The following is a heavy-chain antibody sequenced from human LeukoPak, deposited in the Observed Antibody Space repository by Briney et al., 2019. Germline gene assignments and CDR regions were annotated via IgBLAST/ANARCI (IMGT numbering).Heavy chain of an antibody. CDR1: GFTFTSSA. Sequence: SVKVSCKASGFTFTSSAVQWVRQARGQRLEWIGWIVVGSGNTNYAQKFQERVTITRDMSTSTAYMELSSLRSDDTAVYYCARGPHNWGYDYWGPGTLVTVSS. J-gene: IGHJ4*02. D-gene: IGHD7-27*01. CDR2: IVVGSGNT. V-gene: IGHV1-58*01. CDR3: ARGPHNWGYDY.